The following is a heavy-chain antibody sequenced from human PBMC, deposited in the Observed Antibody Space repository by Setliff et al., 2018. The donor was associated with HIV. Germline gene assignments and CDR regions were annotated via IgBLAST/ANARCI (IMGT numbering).Heavy chain of an antibody. CDR2: INHTGNT. CDR1: GYSISSGYY. J-gene: IGHJ4*02. CDR3: ARAGMGALRSLFDY. Sequence: PSETLSLTCAVSGYSISSGYYWGWIRQFPGKGLEWIGEINHTGNTQYNPSLKSRVTMSEETSKNQFSLKLNSVTAADTAIYYCARAGMGALRSLFDYWGQGTLVTVSS. V-gene: IGHV4-38-2*01. D-gene: IGHD1-26*01.